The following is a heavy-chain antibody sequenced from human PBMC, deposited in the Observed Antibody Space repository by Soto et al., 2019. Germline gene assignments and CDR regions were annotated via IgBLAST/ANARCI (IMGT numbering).Heavy chain of an antibody. CDR3: ARAFPYGDYGYYFDY. J-gene: IGHJ4*02. CDR2: IYYSGST. CDR1: GGSISSYY. D-gene: IGHD4-17*01. V-gene: IGHV4-59*01. Sequence: SETLSLTCTVSGGSISSYYWSWIRQPPGKGLEWIGYIYYSGSTNYNPSLKSRVTISVDTSKNQFSLKLSSVTAADTAVYYCARAFPYGDYGYYFDYWGQGTLVTVSS.